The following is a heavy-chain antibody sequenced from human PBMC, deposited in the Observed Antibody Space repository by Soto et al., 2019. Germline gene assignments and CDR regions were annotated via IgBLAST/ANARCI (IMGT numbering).Heavy chain of an antibody. D-gene: IGHD3-3*01. Sequence: TLSLTCTVSGGTISSGDYYWSWIRQPPGRGLEWIGYIYYTGSTSYNPSLKSRVIISVDTSKKQFSLKLSSVTAADTAVYYCARDKRVLLTKGYEKYQDYGMDVWGQGTTVTVSS. CDR2: IYYTGST. CDR3: ARDKRVLLTKGYEKYQDYGMDV. V-gene: IGHV4-30-4*01. CDR1: GGTISSGDYY. J-gene: IGHJ6*01.